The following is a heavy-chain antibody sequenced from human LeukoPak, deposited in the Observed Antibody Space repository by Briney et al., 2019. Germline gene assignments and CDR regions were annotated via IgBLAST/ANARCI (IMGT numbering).Heavy chain of an antibody. CDR1: EFTFGDYA. Sequence: GGSLRLSCTTSEFTFGDYAMTWVRQAPGKGLEWVGFIRSKAYGGTTEYAASVKGRFTISRDDFKSIAYLQMNSLKTEDTAVYYCTRDQTPYNWGQGTLVTVSS. CDR2: IRSKAYGGTT. J-gene: IGHJ4*02. CDR3: TRDQTPYN. D-gene: IGHD2-15*01. V-gene: IGHV3-49*04.